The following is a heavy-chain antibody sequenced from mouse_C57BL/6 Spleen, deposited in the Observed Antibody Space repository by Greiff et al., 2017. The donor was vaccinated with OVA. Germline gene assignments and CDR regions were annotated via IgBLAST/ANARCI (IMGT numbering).Heavy chain of an antibody. CDR1: GYTFTSYW. J-gene: IGHJ2*01. D-gene: IGHD2-1*01. CDR3: ARGGGNSYFDY. Sequence: QVQLQQPGAELVMPGASVKLSCKASGYTFTSYWMHWVKQRPGQGLEWIGEIDPSDSYTNYNQKFKGKSTLTVDKSSSTAYMQLSSLTSEDSAVYYGARGGGNSYFDYWGQGTTLTVSS. V-gene: IGHV1-69*01. CDR2: IDPSDSYT.